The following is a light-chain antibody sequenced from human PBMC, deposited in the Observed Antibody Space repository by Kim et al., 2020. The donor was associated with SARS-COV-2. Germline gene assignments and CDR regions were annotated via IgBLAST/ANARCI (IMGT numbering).Light chain of an antibody. CDR1: NRDVGGYNY. CDR3: SSFTSSNTWV. V-gene: IGLV2-14*04. CDR2: VVA. J-gene: IGLJ3*02. Sequence: GQSITISCTGTNRDVGGYNYVSWYQQHPGKAPKLIIYVVAKRPSGVPSRFSGSKSGQTAYLTISGLQADDDADYYCSSFTSSNTWVFGGGTKVTVL.